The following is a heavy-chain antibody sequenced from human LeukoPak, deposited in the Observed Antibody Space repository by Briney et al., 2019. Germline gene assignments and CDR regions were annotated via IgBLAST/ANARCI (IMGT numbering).Heavy chain of an antibody. CDR3: TGQYYYDSSGYYRKASAYYYYMDV. J-gene: IGHJ6*03. CDR1: GFTFSGSA. V-gene: IGHV3-73*01. D-gene: IGHD3-22*01. CDR2: IRSEANSYAT. Sequence: GGSLRLSCAASGFTFSGSAMRWVRQASGKGLEWVGRIRSEANSYATAYAASVKGRFTISRDDSKNTAYLQMNSLKTEDTAVYYCTGQYYYDSSGYYRKASAYYYYMDVWGKGTAVTVSS.